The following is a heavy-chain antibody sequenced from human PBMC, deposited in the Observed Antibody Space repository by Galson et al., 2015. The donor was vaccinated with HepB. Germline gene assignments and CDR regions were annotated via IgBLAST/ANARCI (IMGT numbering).Heavy chain of an antibody. CDR2: ISDFNGNT. D-gene: IGHD2-2*01. J-gene: IGHJ6*02. CDR1: GYTFRNYG. V-gene: IGHV1-18*04. CDR3: ARGGDCSRTSGYSKYDYYGMDV. Sequence: SVKVSCKASGYTFRNYGISWVRQAPGQGLEWMGWISDFNGNTNYAQKLQARVTMTTDTSTSTAYMELRSLRSDDTAVYYCARGGDCSRTSGYSKYDYYGMDVWGQGTTVTVSS.